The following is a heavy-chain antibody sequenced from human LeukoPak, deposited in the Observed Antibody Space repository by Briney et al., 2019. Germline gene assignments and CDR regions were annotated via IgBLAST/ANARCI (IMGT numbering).Heavy chain of an antibody. CDR2: IYYSGST. CDR3: ARHDPIISIIVGERAFDI. V-gene: IGHV4-59*08. D-gene: IGHD3-22*01. J-gene: IGHJ3*02. Sequence: SETLSLTCTVSGGTISSYYWSWVRQPPGKGLEWVGYIYYSGSTNYNPSLKSRVTISVDTAENQFSLKLSSLTAADTAVYYCARHDPIISIIVGERAFDIWGQGTMVTVSS. CDR1: GGTISSYY.